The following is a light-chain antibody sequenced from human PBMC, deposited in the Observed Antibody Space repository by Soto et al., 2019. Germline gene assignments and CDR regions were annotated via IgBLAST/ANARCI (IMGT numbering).Light chain of an antibody. Sequence: QSVLTQPPSVSGAPGQRVTISCTGSSSNIGAGYDGHWYQQLPGTAPKLLIYGNSNRPSGVPDRFSGSKSGTSVSLAITGLQAEDEADYYCQSYDSCLSGPNYVFGTGTKVTVL. CDR3: QSYDSCLSGPNYV. J-gene: IGLJ1*01. CDR1: SSNIGAGYD. CDR2: GNS. V-gene: IGLV1-40*01.